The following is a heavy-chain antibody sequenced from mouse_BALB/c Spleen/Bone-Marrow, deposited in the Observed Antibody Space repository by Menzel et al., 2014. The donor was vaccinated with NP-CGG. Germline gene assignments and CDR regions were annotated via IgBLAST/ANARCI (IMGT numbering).Heavy chain of an antibody. J-gene: IGHJ2*01. D-gene: IGHD4-1*01. CDR3: ARERDLTLDY. Sequence: VKLVESGPGLVAPSQSLSITCTVSGLSLTGYGVHWVRQPPGKGLEWLGVIWAGGSTDYNSALMSRLSINKDNSKSRVFLKMNSLQTDDTAMYYCARERDLTLDYWGQGTTLTVSS. CDR2: IWAGGST. V-gene: IGHV2-9*02. CDR1: GLSLTGYG.